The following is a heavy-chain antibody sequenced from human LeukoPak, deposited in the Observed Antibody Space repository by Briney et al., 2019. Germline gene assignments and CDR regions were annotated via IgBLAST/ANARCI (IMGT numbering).Heavy chain of an antibody. CDR1: GYTFTSYA. J-gene: IGHJ4*02. V-gene: IGHV1-3*01. CDR3: ARVRRPYLNYDSSGYPDY. CDR2: INAGNGNT. D-gene: IGHD3-22*01. Sequence: ASVKVSCKASGYTFTSYAMHWVRQAPGQRLEWMGWINAGNGNTKYSQKFQGRVTITRDTSASTAYMKLSSLRSEDTAVYYCARVRRPYLNYDSSGYPDYWGQGTLVTVSS.